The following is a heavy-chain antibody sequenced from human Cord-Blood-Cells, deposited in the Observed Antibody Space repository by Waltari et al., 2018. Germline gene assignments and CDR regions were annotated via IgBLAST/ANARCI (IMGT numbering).Heavy chain of an antibody. Sequence: EVQLVESGGGLVQPGGSLRLSCAASGFTFSRHRLRWVRRAPGKGLVWVSRINSDGSSTSDADSVKGRFTISRDNAKNTLYLQMNSLRAEDTAVYYCARDGKVQYYFDYWGQGTLVTVSS. CDR1: GFTFSRHR. CDR3: ARDGKVQYYFDY. J-gene: IGHJ4*02. V-gene: IGHV3-74*01. D-gene: IGHD1-1*01. CDR2: INSDGSST.